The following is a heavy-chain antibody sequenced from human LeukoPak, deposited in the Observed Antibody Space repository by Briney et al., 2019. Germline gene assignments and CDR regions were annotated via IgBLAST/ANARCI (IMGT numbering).Heavy chain of an antibody. D-gene: IGHD1-26*01. Sequence: PGGSLRLSYAASGFTFSSYSMNWVRQAPGKGLEWVSSISSSSSYIYYADSVKGRFTISRDNAKNSLYLQMNSLRAEDTAVYYCARDLTSGSYTFDYWGQGTLVTVSS. CDR2: ISSSSSYI. CDR3: ARDLTSGSYTFDY. V-gene: IGHV3-21*01. CDR1: GFTFSSYS. J-gene: IGHJ4*02.